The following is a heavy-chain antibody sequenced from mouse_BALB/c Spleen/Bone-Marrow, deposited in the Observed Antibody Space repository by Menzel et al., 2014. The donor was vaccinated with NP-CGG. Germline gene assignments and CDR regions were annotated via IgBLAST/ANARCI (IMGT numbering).Heavy chain of an antibody. J-gene: IGHJ3*01. CDR2: ISTYXGNT. CDR3: ARGIYYDSTWFAY. V-gene: IGHV1-67*01. Sequence: VKLMESGPELVRPGVSVKISCKGSGYTFTDYAMHWVKQSHAKSLEWIGVISTYXGNTSYNQKFKGKATMTVDKSSSTAYMELARLTSEDSAIYYCARGIYYDSTWFAYWGQGTLVTVSA. D-gene: IGHD2-4*01. CDR1: GYTFTDYA.